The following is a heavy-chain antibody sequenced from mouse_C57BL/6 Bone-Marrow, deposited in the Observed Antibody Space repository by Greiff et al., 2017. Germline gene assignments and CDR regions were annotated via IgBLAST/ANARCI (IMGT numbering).Heavy chain of an antibody. CDR2: IYPSDSET. V-gene: IGHV1-61*01. Sequence: QVQLQQPGAELVRPGSSVKLSCKASGYTFTSYWMDWVKQRPGQGLEWIGNIYPSDSETHYNQKFKDKATLTVDKSSSTAYMQLSSLTSEGSALYFCARAPYYYGSSYWYFDVWGTGTTGTVSS. CDR3: ARAPYYYGSSYWYFDV. D-gene: IGHD1-1*01. CDR1: GYTFTSYW. J-gene: IGHJ1*03.